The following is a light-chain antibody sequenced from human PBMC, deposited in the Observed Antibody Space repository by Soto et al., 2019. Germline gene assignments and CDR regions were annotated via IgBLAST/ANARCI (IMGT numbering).Light chain of an antibody. V-gene: IGKV3-11*01. J-gene: IGKJ1*01. CDR2: DAS. CDR3: QQYGDSPRT. Sequence: EIVLTQSPATLSLSPGERATLSCRASQSVSDYLAWYQQKPGQAPRLLIYDASNRAPGIPDRFSGSGSGSDSTLSISRLEPEDFAVYYCQQYGDSPRTFGQGTKVDIK. CDR1: QSVSDY.